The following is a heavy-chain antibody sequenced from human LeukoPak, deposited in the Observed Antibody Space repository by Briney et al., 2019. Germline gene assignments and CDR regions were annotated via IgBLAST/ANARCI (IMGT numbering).Heavy chain of an antibody. CDR2: INSGSTYT. Sequence: PGGSLRLSCAASGFTFSSYMMNWVRQAPGKGLEWVSSINSGSTYTYYTESVKGRFTVSRDNAKNSLFLQMNSLRSDDTAVYYCTRENYVPDSWGQGTLVTVSS. CDR1: GFTFSSYM. V-gene: IGHV3-21*04. CDR3: TRENYVPDS. D-gene: IGHD3-10*02. J-gene: IGHJ5*02.